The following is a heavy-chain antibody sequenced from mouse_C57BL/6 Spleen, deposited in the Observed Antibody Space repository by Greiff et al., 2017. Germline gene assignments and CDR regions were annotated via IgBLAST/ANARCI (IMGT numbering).Heavy chain of an antibody. CDR1: GYAFSSSW. CDR3: ARSYYGSSYVGSYAMDY. V-gene: IGHV1-82*01. J-gene: IGHJ4*01. D-gene: IGHD1-1*01. CDR2: IYPGDGDT. Sequence: QVQLKQSGPELVKPGASVKISCKASGYAFSSSWMNWVKQRPGKGLEWIGRIYPGDGDTNYNGKFKGTATLTADKSSSTAYMQLSSLTSEDSAVYFCARSYYGSSYVGSYAMDYWGQGTSVTVSS.